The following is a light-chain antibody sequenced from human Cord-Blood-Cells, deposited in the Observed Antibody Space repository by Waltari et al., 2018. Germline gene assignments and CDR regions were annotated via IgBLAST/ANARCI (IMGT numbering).Light chain of an antibody. CDR3: SSYTSSSTLV. Sequence: QSALTQPASVSGSPEQSITISCPGTSSDVGGYNYVSWYKQHPGKAPKLMIYDVSNRPSGVSNRFSGSKSGNTASLTISGLQAEDEADYYCSSYTSSSTLVFGGGTKLTVL. CDR2: DVS. CDR1: SSDVGGYNY. J-gene: IGLJ2*01. V-gene: IGLV2-14*01.